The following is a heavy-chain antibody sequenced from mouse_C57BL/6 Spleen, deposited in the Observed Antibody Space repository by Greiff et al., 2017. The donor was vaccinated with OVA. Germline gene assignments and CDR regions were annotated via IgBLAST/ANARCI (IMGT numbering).Heavy chain of an antibody. J-gene: IGHJ3*01. CDR3: TRSNYYGSGAY. Sequence: QVQLQQSGAELVRPGASVTLSCKASGYTFTDYEMHWVKQTPVHGLEWIGAIDPETGGTAYNQKFKGKAILTAYTSSSTAYMELRSLTSEDSAVYYCTRSNYYGSGAYWGQGTLVTVSA. V-gene: IGHV1-15*01. D-gene: IGHD1-1*01. CDR1: GYTFTDYE. CDR2: IDPETGGT.